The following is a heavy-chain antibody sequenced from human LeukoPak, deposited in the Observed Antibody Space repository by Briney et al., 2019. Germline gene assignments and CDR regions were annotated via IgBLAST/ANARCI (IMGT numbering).Heavy chain of an antibody. V-gene: IGHV4-59*01. J-gene: IGHJ6*03. CDR3: ARAEYLRGIHYYYYMDV. Sequence: SETLSLTCTVSGGSISIYYWSWIRQPPGKGLEWIGYIYYSGSTNYNPSLKSRVTISVDTSKNQFSLKLSSVTAADTAVYYCARAEYLRGIHYYYYMDVWGKGTTVTVSS. D-gene: IGHD2-15*01. CDR2: IYYSGST. CDR1: GGSISIYY.